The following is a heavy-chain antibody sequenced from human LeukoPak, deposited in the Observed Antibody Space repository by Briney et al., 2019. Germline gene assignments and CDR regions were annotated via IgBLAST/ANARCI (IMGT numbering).Heavy chain of an antibody. Sequence: GGSLRLSCAASGCTFSSYAMSWVRQAPGKGLEWVSAISGSGGSTYYADSVKGRFTISRDNSKNTLYLQMNSLRAEDTAVYYCARDRIYDFWSLVGMDVWGQGTTVTVSS. CDR1: GCTFSSYA. CDR2: ISGSGGST. D-gene: IGHD3-3*01. CDR3: ARDRIYDFWSLVGMDV. J-gene: IGHJ6*02. V-gene: IGHV3-23*01.